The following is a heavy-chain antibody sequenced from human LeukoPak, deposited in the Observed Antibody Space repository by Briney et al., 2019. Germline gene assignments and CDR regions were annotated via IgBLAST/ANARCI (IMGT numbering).Heavy chain of an antibody. Sequence: SQTLSLTCTVSGGSVSSYYWSWIRQPPGKGLEWIGYIYDSGSTNYNPSLKSRVTISVDTSKNQFSLKLSSVTAADTAVYYCARGGSGYDSFYYYGMDVWGQGTTVTVSS. CDR3: ARGGSGYDSFYYYGMDV. CDR1: GGSVSSYY. J-gene: IGHJ6*02. CDR2: IYDSGST. V-gene: IGHV4-59*02. D-gene: IGHD5-12*01.